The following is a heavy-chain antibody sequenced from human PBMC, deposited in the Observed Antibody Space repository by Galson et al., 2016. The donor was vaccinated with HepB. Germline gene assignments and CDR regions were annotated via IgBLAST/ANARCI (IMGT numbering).Heavy chain of an antibody. J-gene: IGHJ4*02. Sequence: SLRLSCAASGFRFSSDTMNWVRQAPGKGLEWVSSISSSSDYIHYAESVKGRFTISRDNAKNSLYLQMNSLRAEDTAVYYCARGRDLGDHWGQGTLVTVSS. V-gene: IGHV3-21*01. CDR2: ISSSSDYI. D-gene: IGHD3-3*01. CDR3: ARGRDLGDH. CDR1: GFRFSSDT.